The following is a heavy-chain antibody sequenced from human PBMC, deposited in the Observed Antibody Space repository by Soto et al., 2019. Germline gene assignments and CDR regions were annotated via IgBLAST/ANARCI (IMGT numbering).Heavy chain of an antibody. CDR3: ARGYNGGWYLNDY. Sequence: XETLSLTCTVSGCSISSYYWSWIRQPPGKGLEWIGYIYYSGTTNYNPSLKSRVAISVDTSKNQFSLNLRSVTAADTAIYYCARGYNGGWYLNDYWGQGTLVTVSS. V-gene: IGHV4-59*01. CDR2: IYYSGTT. D-gene: IGHD6-19*01. J-gene: IGHJ4*02. CDR1: GCSISSYY.